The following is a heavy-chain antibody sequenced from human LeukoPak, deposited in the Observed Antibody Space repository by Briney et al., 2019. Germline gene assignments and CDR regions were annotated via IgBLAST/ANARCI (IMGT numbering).Heavy chain of an antibody. CDR3: ARYGSGSTWFDP. CDR2: INYSGST. V-gene: IGHV4-30-4*01. Sequence: SETLSLTCTVSGGSISSDNYQWSWIRQPPGKGLEWIGYINYSGSTYYNPSLKSRVTISVYTSKNHFSLRLSSVTAADTAVYYCARYGSGSTWFDPWGQGTLVTVSS. D-gene: IGHD3-10*01. CDR1: GGSISSDNYQ. J-gene: IGHJ5*02.